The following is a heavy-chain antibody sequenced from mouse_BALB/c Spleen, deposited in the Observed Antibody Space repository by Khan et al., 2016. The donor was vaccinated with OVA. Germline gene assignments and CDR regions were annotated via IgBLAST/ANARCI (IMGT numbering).Heavy chain of an antibody. CDR1: GYSITSGYS. CDR2: IYFSGSI. D-gene: IGHD2-1*01. Sequence: EVQLVESGPDLVKPSQSLSLTCTVTGYSITSGYSWHWIRQFPGNKLEWMGYIYFSGSINYNSALKSRISIPRDTSKNQFFLQLKSVTTEDTATYYCARDGNYMDYWGQGTSVTVSS. J-gene: IGHJ4*01. CDR3: ARDGNYMDY. V-gene: IGHV3-1*02.